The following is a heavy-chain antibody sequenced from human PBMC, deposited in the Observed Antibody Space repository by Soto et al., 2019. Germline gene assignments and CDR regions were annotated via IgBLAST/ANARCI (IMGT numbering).Heavy chain of an antibody. CDR2: INPNSGGT. J-gene: IGHJ5*02. CDR3: ARGGDLYCSGGSCYSWFGP. CDR1: GYTFTGYY. D-gene: IGHD2-15*01. Sequence: QVQLVQSGAEVKKPGASVKVSCKASGYTFTGYYMHWVRQAPGQGLEWMGWINPNSGGTSYAQKFQGWVTMTRDTSISTAYMELSRLRSDDTAVYYCARGGDLYCSGGSCYSWFGPWGQGTLVTVSS. V-gene: IGHV1-2*04.